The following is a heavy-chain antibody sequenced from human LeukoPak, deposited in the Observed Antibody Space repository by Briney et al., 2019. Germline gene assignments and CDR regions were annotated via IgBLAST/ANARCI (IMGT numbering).Heavy chain of an antibody. Sequence: GASVKVSCKASGGTFSSYAISWVRQAPGQGLEWMGGIIPIFGTANYAQKFQGRVTITADESTSTAYMELSSLRSEDTAVYYCAIDHSSGWYVSDHWGQGTLVTVSS. V-gene: IGHV1-69*13. CDR1: GGTFSSYA. J-gene: IGHJ4*02. CDR2: IIPIFGTA. D-gene: IGHD6-19*01. CDR3: AIDHSSGWYVSDH.